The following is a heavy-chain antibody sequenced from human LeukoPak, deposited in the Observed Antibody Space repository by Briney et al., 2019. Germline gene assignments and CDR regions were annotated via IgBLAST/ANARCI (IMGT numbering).Heavy chain of an antibody. Sequence: SETLSLTCTVSSGSISGYYWSWIRQPPGKGLEWVGYISYSGSTNYNPSLKSRVTISVDTSKNQFSLKLSSVTAADTAVYYCALYYYDSSGYSGDIWGQGTMVTVSS. CDR1: SGSISGYY. D-gene: IGHD3-22*01. V-gene: IGHV4-59*01. CDR2: ISYSGST. CDR3: ALYYYDSSGYSGDI. J-gene: IGHJ3*02.